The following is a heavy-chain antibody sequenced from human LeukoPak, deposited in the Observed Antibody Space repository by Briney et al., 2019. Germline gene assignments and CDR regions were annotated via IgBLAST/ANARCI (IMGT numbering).Heavy chain of an antibody. Sequence: GASVKVSCKASGGTFSNFPISWVRQAPGQGLEWMGGIIPIFDTTNYAQNFQGRVTITTDESTSTAYMELSSLRSEDTAVYYCARDAGYCSSTSCYTFDYWGQGTLVTVSS. CDR2: IIPIFDTT. CDR3: ARDAGYCSSTSCYTFDY. D-gene: IGHD2-2*02. CDR1: GGTFSNFP. J-gene: IGHJ4*02. V-gene: IGHV1-69*05.